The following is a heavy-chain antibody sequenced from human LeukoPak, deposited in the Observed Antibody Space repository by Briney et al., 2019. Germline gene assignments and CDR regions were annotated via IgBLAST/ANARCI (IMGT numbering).Heavy chain of an antibody. CDR2: ISYDGSNK. Sequence: GGSLRLSCAASGFTFSSYAMHRVRQAPGKGLEWVAVISYDGSNKYYADSVKGRFTISRDNSKNTLYLQMNSLRAEDTAVYYCAREDYGGNSDYWGQGTLVTVSS. V-gene: IGHV3-30-3*01. CDR3: AREDYGGNSDY. CDR1: GFTFSSYA. J-gene: IGHJ4*02. D-gene: IGHD4-23*01.